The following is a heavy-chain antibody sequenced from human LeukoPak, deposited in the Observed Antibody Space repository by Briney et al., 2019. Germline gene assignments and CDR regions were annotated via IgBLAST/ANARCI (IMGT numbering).Heavy chain of an antibody. D-gene: IGHD3-10*01. Sequence: GGSLRPSCAASGFTFSSYSMNWVRQAPGKGLEWVSSISSSSSYIYYADSVKGRFTISRDNAKNSLYLQMNSLRAEDTAVYYCARSLSYGSGIDYWGQGTLVTVSS. J-gene: IGHJ4*02. CDR1: GFTFSSYS. V-gene: IGHV3-21*01. CDR2: ISSSSSYI. CDR3: ARSLSYGSGIDY.